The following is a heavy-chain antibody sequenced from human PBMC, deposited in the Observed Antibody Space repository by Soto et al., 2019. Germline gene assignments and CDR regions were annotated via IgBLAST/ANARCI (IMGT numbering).Heavy chain of an antibody. CDR1: GYSFTDYH. J-gene: IGHJ6*02. V-gene: IGHV1-2*04. CDR3: ARGHSTDCSNGVCSFFYNHEMDV. Sequence: ASVKVSCKASGYSFTDYHIHWVRQAPGQGLEWPGRINPKSGGTSTAQKFQGWVTMTRDRSISTVYMELTRLRSDDMAVYFCARGHSTDCSNGVCSFFYNHEMDVWGQGTTVTVSS. D-gene: IGHD2-8*01. CDR2: INPKSGGT.